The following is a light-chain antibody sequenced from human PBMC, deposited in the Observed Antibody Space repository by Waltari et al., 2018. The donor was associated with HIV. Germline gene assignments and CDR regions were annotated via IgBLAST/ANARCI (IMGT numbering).Light chain of an antibody. V-gene: IGKV3-20*01. CDR1: QSISYNY. Sequence: VLTQSPGILSLSLGETAILSCRASQSISYNYLAWYQQKTGQAPRLLMYGVSTRATGIPDRFSGSGSGTDFTLTISGLDPEDFAVYYCQQYASSSFTFGPGTKVEIK. J-gene: IGKJ3*01. CDR2: GVS. CDR3: QQYASSSFT.